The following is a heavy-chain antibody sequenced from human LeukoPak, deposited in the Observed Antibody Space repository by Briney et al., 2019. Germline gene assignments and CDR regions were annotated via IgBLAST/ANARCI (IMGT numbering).Heavy chain of an antibody. J-gene: IGHJ6*03. CDR1: GYTFTSYD. CDR2: MNPNSGNT. Sequence: ASVKVSCKASGYTFTSYDIMWVRQPTGQGLEWMGWMNPNSGNTGYAQKFQGRVTKTRNTSISTANMELSSLRSEDTAVYYCARGTRYCSSTSCYGRADLYYYYMDVWGKGTTVTVSS. D-gene: IGHD2-2*01. V-gene: IGHV1-8*01. CDR3: ARGTRYCSSTSCYGRADLYYYYMDV.